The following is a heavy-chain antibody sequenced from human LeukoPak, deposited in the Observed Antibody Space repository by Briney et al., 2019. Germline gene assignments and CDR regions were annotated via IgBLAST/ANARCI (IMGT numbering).Heavy chain of an antibody. CDR2: IYYSGST. Sequence: SGTLSLTCSVSGGSISFYYWTWIRQPPGKGLEWIGHIYYSGSTSYNPSLKSRVTISVDTSKNHFSLKLTSVTAADTAVYYCARVSSTAGLDYWGQGTLVTVSS. CDR3: ARVSSTAGLDY. CDR1: GGSISFYY. V-gene: IGHV4-59*01. J-gene: IGHJ4*02. D-gene: IGHD6-13*01.